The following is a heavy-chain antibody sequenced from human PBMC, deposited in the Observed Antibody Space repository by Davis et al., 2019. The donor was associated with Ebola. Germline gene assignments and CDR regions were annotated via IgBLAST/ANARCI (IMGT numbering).Heavy chain of an antibody. J-gene: IGHJ6*02. CDR1: GYTFTSYG. D-gene: IGHD6-6*01. CDR3: ARDPDSSYYYYGMDV. CDR2: ISAYNGNT. V-gene: IGHV1-18*01. Sequence: ASVKVSCKASGYTFTSYGISWVRQAPGQGLEWMGWISAYNGNTNYAQKLQGRVTITTDTSTSTAHMELRSLRSDDTAVYYCARDPDSSYYYYGMDVWGQGTTVTVSS.